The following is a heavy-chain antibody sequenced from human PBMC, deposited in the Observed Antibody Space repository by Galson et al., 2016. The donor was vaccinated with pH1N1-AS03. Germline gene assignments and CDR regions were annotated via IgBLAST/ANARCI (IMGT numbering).Heavy chain of an antibody. Sequence: PALVKPTQTLTLTCSFSGFSLSTRAVGVAWIRQPPGKALDWLALIYWDDTKLYSPSLKSRLTITKDTSKNQVVLTMTNLDPVDTGTYYCARIRLWNTGLDVWGQGTTVTVSS. V-gene: IGHV2-5*02. CDR3: ARIRLWNTGLDV. D-gene: IGHD1/OR15-1a*01. CDR1: GFSLSTRAVG. J-gene: IGHJ6*02. CDR2: IYWDDTK.